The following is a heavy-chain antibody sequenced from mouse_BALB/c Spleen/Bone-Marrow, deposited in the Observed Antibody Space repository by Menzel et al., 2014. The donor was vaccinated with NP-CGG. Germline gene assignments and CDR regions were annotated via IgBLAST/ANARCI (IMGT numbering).Heavy chain of an antibody. Sequence: QVQLQQSGAELVRPGSSVKISCKASGYTFSNFWMNWVKQRPGLGLEWIGQIHPGDGDTNNNGKFKGKATLTTDKSSSTAYMHLSSLSSEDSAVYFCARVYYGNLDYWGQGTTLTVSS. CDR1: GYTFSNFW. CDR3: ARVYYGNLDY. CDR2: IHPGDGDT. V-gene: IGHV1-80*01. D-gene: IGHD2-1*01. J-gene: IGHJ2*01.